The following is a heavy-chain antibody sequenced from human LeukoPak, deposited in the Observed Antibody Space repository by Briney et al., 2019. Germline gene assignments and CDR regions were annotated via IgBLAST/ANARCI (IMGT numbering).Heavy chain of an antibody. CDR3: ARNDYGDYAHAEYFQH. CDR1: GFTFSTYA. CDR2: ISGSGGGT. Sequence: GGSLRLSCAVSGFTFSTYAMSWVRQAPGKGLEWVSGISGSGGGTYYADSVKGRFTISRDNSKNTLYLQMSSLRAEDTAVYYCARNDYGDYAHAEYFQHWGQGTLVTVSS. V-gene: IGHV3-23*01. D-gene: IGHD4-17*01. J-gene: IGHJ1*01.